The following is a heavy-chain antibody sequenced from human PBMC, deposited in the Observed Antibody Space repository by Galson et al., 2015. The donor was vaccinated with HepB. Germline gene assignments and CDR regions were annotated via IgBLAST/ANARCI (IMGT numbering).Heavy chain of an antibody. CDR1: GFTSSSYG. V-gene: IGHV3-30*19. D-gene: IGHD6-19*01. CDR2: ISYDGNEK. J-gene: IGHJ4*02. CDR3: AKDRWTRRIALGGTDY. Sequence: SLRLSCAASGFTSSSYGMHWVRQAPGKGLEWLAIISYDGNEKYYADSVEGRFTVSRDNSGNTLFLVMKNLRPDDTAVYYCAKDRWTRRIALGGTDYWGRGTLVTVSS.